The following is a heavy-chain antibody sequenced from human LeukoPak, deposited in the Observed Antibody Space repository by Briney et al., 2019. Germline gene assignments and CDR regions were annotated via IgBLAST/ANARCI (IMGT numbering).Heavy chain of an antibody. Sequence: SETLSLTCTVSGGSISSYYWSWIRQPPGKGLEWIGEINHSGSTNYNPSLKSRVTISLDTSKNQFSLKLSSVTAADTAVYYCARGPYGSGTPLNYWGQGTLVTVSS. CDR2: INHSGST. J-gene: IGHJ4*02. V-gene: IGHV4-34*01. CDR1: GGSISSYY. CDR3: ARGPYGSGTPLNY. D-gene: IGHD3-10*01.